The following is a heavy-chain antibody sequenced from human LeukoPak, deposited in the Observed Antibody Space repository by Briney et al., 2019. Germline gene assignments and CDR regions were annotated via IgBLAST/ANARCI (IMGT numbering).Heavy chain of an antibody. Sequence: ASVKVSCKASGYTFTRYGISWVRQAPGQGLEWMGWISAYNGNTNYAQKLQGRVTMTTDTSTSTAYMELRSLRSDDTAVYYCARIMITFGGVIVAVDYWGQGTLVTVSS. CDR3: ARIMITFGGVIVAVDY. CDR1: GYTFTRYG. V-gene: IGHV1-18*01. J-gene: IGHJ4*02. D-gene: IGHD3-16*02. CDR2: ISAYNGNT.